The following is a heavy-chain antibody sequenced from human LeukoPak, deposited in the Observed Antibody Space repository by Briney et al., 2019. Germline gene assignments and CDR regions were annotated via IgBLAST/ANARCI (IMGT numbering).Heavy chain of an antibody. J-gene: IGHJ4*02. Sequence: GGSLRLSCAASGFPFSSYGMHWVRQAPGKGLEWVAVAYDDGSNQYYADSVKGRFIISKDNAKNSLYLQMNSLRAEDTAIYYCTRVGYIDEGIDYWGQGTLVTVSS. D-gene: IGHD5-24*01. CDR2: AYDDGSNQ. CDR1: GFPFSSYG. V-gene: IGHV3-33*03. CDR3: TRVGYIDEGIDY.